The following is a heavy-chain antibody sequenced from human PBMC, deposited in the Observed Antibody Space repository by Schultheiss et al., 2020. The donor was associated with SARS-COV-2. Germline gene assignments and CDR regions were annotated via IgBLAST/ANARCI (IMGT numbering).Heavy chain of an antibody. CDR1: GGSIDNGDYY. CDR2: IYYSGST. CDR3: ARDIEVGSRYYDSSGLLDY. J-gene: IGHJ4*02. D-gene: IGHD3-22*01. V-gene: IGHV4-30-4*01. Sequence: SETLSLTCSVSGGSIDNGDYYWSWIRQPPGKGLEWIGYIYYSGSTYYNPSLKSRVTISVDTSKNQFSLELRSVTAADTAVYYCARDIEVGSRYYDSSGLLDYWGQGTLVTVSS.